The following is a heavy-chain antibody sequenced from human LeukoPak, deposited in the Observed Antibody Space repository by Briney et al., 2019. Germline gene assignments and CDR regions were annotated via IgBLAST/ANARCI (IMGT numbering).Heavy chain of an antibody. D-gene: IGHD6-13*01. J-gene: IGHJ4*02. V-gene: IGHV3-23*01. Sequence: GASLRLSCAASGFTFSSYAMSWVRQAPGKGLEWVSAISGSGGSTYYADSVKGRFTISRDNSKNTLYLQMNSLRAEDTAVYYCAKGLRSSSWYEFDYWGQGTLVTVSS. CDR2: ISGSGGST. CDR3: AKGLRSSSWYEFDY. CDR1: GFTFSSYA.